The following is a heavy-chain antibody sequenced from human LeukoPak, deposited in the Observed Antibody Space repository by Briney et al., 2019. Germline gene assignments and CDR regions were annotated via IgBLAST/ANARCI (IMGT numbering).Heavy chain of an antibody. Sequence: GGSLRLSCAASGFTVSSNYMSWVRQAPGKGLEWVSVIYSGGSTYYADSVKGRFTISRDNSKNTLHLQMNSLRAEDTAVYYCARDHGLRFSGGGHYYYYYGMDVWGQGTTVTVSS. V-gene: IGHV3-53*01. D-gene: IGHD3-3*01. J-gene: IGHJ6*02. CDR3: ARDHGLRFSGGGHYYYYYGMDV. CDR1: GFTVSSNY. CDR2: IYSGGST.